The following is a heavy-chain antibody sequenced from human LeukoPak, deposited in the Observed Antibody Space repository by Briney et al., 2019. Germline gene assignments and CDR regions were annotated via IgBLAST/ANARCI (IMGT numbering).Heavy chain of an antibody. CDR2: INSDGSST. D-gene: IGHD1-14*01. Sequence: GGSLRLSCAASGFTFSSYWMHWVRQAPGKGLVWVSRINSDGSSTSYADSVKGRFTISRDNAKNTLYLQMNSLRAEDTAVYYCARDPSITGGLWYFDLWGRGTLVTVSS. J-gene: IGHJ2*01. V-gene: IGHV3-74*01. CDR1: GFTFSSYW. CDR3: ARDPSITGGLWYFDL.